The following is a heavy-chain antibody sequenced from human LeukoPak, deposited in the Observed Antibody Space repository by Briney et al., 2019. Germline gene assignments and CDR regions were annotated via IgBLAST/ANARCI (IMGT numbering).Heavy chain of an antibody. CDR3: ATSRHVIDRVYYTQDDS. J-gene: IGHJ5*01. CDR2: IYPADSDT. Sequence: GESLKISCKGSGYFFLNYWIAWVRQMPGKGLEWMGMIYPADSDTRYSPSFQGQVSISADKSIRSAYLQWSSLEASDTAMYYCATSRHVIDRVYYTQDDSWGQGTLVAVSS. V-gene: IGHV5-51*01. CDR1: GYFFLNYW. D-gene: IGHD3-22*01.